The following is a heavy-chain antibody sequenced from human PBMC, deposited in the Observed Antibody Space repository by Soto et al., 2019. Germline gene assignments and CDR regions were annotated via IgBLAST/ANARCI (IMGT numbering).Heavy chain of an antibody. CDR1: GGSIRDYF. D-gene: IGHD4-17*01. V-gene: IGHV4-59*01. J-gene: IGHJ4*02. CDR3: ARVGGDDFGDSGGFDY. Sequence: QVQLQASGPGLVKPSETLSLTCTVSGGSIRDYFWTWIRQPPGKGLEWIGYIYYSGRTNYNPSLQSRVSISVDTSKTHFSLRLRSVTAADTAVYYCARVGGDDFGDSGGFDYWGQGTLVTVSS. CDR2: IYYSGRT.